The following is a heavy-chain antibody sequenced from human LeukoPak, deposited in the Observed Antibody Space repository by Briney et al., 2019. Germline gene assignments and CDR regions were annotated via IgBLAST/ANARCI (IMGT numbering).Heavy chain of an antibody. D-gene: IGHD3-22*01. CDR2: ISYDGSNK. CDR1: GFTFSSYA. Sequence: PGGSLRLSCAASGFTFSSYAMHWVRQAPGKGLEWVAVISYDGSNKYFADSVKGRFTISRHNSKNTLYLQMNSLRAEDTAVYYCAKSDSSGSYPSFDYWGQGTLVTVSS. J-gene: IGHJ4*02. V-gene: IGHV3-30-3*01. CDR3: AKSDSSGSYPSFDY.